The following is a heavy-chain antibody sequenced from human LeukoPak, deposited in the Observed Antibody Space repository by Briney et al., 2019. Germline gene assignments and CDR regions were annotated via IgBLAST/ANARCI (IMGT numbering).Heavy chain of an antibody. CDR1: GFTFSDYY. CDR2: ISSSGSTI. CDR3: ARAQTSGVVIRSFDY. V-gene: IGHV3-11*04. J-gene: IGHJ4*02. D-gene: IGHD3-3*01. Sequence: GGSLRLSCAASGFTFSDYYMSWIRQAPGKGLEWVSCISSSGSTIYYADSVKGRFTTSRDNAKNSLSLQMNSLRAEDTAVYYCARAQTSGVVIRSFDYWGQGTLVTVSS.